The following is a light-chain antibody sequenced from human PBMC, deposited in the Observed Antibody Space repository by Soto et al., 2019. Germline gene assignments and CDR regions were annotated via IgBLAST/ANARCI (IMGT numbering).Light chain of an antibody. J-gene: IGLJ2*01. CDR3: QSYDSSLSGYVV. V-gene: IGLV1-40*01. CDR1: SSNIGAGYD. Sequence: QSVLTQPPSVSGAPGQRVTISRTGSSSNIGAGYDVHWYQQLPGTAPKLLIYGNSNRPSGVPDRFSGSKSDTSASLAITGLQAEDEADYYCQSYDSSLSGYVVFGGGTKVTVL. CDR2: GNS.